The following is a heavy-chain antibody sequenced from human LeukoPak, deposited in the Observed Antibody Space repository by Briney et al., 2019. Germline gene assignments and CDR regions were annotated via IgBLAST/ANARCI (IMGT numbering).Heavy chain of an antibody. V-gene: IGHV4-34*01. CDR1: GGSFSGYY. CDR3: ARDQWELLSGAFDI. CDR2: INHSGST. Sequence: NPSETLSLTFAVYGGSFSGYYWSWIRQPPGKGLEWIGEINHSGSTNYNPSLKSRVTISVDTSKNQFSLKLSSVTAADTAVYYCARDQWELLSGAFDIWGRGTMVTVSS. D-gene: IGHD1-26*01. J-gene: IGHJ3*02.